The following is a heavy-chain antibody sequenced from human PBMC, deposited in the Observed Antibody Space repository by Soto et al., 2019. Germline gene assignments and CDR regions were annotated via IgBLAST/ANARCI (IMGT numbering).Heavy chain of an antibody. V-gene: IGHV3-74*01. D-gene: IGHD3-10*01. CDR1: GFTFIAYL. Sequence: EVQLVESGGGLVQPGGSLRLSCAASGFTFIAYLMHWVRQAAGKGLVWVSRIKADGSSTNYADSVKGRFTISRDNAKNTLYLQINSLRAEDTAVYYCARGIRGYYGVDVWGQGTTVTVSS. CDR2: IKADGSST. CDR3: ARGIRGYYGVDV. J-gene: IGHJ6*02.